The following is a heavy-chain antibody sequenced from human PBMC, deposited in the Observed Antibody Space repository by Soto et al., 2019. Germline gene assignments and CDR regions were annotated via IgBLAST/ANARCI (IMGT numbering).Heavy chain of an antibody. V-gene: IGHV3-23*01. J-gene: IGHJ4*02. CDR3: AKENGYSSSWFEFDY. Sequence: EVQLLESGGGLVQPGGSLRLSCAASGFTFSSYAMSWVRQAPGKGLEWVSAISGSGGSTYYADSVKGRFTISRDNAKNTLYLQRNSQRAEDTAVYYCAKENGYSSSWFEFDYWGQGTLVTVSS. CDR2: ISGSGGST. CDR1: GFTFSSYA. D-gene: IGHD6-13*01.